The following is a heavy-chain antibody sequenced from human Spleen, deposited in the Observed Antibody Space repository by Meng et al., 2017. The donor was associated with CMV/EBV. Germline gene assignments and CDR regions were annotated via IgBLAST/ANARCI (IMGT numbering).Heavy chain of an antibody. J-gene: IGHJ4*02. V-gene: IGHV3-23*01. CDR2: IGGSGSST. CDR3: AKVDCSSTSCYRQFDY. CDR1: GFTFSNYD. D-gene: IGHD2-2*01. Sequence: SGFTFSNYDMSWVRQAPGKGLEWVSTIGGSGSSTYYADSVKGRFTISRDNSKNTLYVQMNSLRAEDTAVYYCAKVDCSSTSCYRQFDYWGQGILVTVSS.